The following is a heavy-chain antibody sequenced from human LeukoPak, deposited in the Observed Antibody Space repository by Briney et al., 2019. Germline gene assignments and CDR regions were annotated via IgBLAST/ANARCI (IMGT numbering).Heavy chain of an antibody. V-gene: IGHV3-7*01. D-gene: IGHD6-13*01. J-gene: IGHJ4*02. CDR3: GRVIAGAIDY. CDR2: INLDGSER. CDR1: GFTFSGHS. Sequence: GGSLRLPCAASGFTFSGHSMTWVRQAPGKGLEWVANINLDGSERFYVDVVKGRFTISRDNADNSMYLLMNSLRAEDTAVYYCGRVIAGAIDYWGQGTLVTVSS.